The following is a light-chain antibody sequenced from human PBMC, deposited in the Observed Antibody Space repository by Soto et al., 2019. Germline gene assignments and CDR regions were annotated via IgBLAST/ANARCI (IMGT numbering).Light chain of an antibody. J-gene: IGKJ4*01. CDR1: PSVSSSY. Sequence: EMVLTQSPGTLSLSPGERATLSCRASPSVSSSYLAWYQQKPGQAPRLLIYGASSRATGIPDRFSGSGSGTDFTLTISRLEPEDLAVYYCQHYGNSPPGTFGGGTKVEIK. CDR2: GAS. CDR3: QHYGNSPPGT. V-gene: IGKV3-20*01.